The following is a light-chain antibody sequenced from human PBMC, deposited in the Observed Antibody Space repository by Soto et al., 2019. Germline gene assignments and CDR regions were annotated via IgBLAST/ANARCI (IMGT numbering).Light chain of an antibody. V-gene: IGKV3-11*01. Sequence: EIVLTQSPATLSLSPGERATLSCRASQSVSSYLAWYQQKPGQAPRLLIYDASNRATGIPARFSGSGSGTDFALTISSLEPEAVAVYYCQQRSNWPPFTFGPGTKVDIK. CDR2: DAS. CDR1: QSVSSY. CDR3: QQRSNWPPFT. J-gene: IGKJ3*01.